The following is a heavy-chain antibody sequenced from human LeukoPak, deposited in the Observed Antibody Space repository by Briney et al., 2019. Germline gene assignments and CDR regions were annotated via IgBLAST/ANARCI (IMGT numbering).Heavy chain of an antibody. V-gene: IGHV3-23*01. CDR2: ISGSGGST. Sequence: GGSLRLSCAASGFTFSSYAMSWVRQAPGKGLEWVSAISGSGGSTYYADSVKGRFTISRDNAKNSLYLQMNSLRAEDTAVYYCAVARLYSSGWSRGGYFDYWGQGTLVTVSS. CDR3: AVARLYSSGWSRGGYFDY. J-gene: IGHJ4*02. CDR1: GFTFSSYA. D-gene: IGHD6-19*01.